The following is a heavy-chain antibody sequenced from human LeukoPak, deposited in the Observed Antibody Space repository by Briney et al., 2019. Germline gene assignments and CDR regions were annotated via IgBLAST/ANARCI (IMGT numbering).Heavy chain of an antibody. J-gene: IGHJ4*02. V-gene: IGHV4-34*01. Sequence: SETLSLTCTVSGGSISNYYWNWIRQPPGKGLEWIGEINHSGSANYNPSLKSRVTISVDTSKNQFSLKLSSVTAADTAVYYCARITSTVTTSDYWGQGTLVTVSS. CDR1: GGSISNYY. CDR2: INHSGSA. D-gene: IGHD4-17*01. CDR3: ARITSTVTTSDY.